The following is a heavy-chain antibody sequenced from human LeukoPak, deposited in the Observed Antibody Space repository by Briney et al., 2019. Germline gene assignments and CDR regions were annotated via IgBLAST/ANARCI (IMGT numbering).Heavy chain of an antibody. D-gene: IGHD6-13*01. V-gene: IGHV1-18*01. J-gene: IGHJ4*02. CDR3: ARTSGVSAAGSPYYFDY. Sequence: ASVKVSCKASGYTFHNYGISWVRQVPGQGLEWMGWISPYSGNTDYTERLQGRVTMTTDTSTTTAFMELRSLRSDDTAVYYCARTSGVSAAGSPYYFDYWGQGTLVTVSS. CDR2: ISPYSGNT. CDR1: GYTFHNYG.